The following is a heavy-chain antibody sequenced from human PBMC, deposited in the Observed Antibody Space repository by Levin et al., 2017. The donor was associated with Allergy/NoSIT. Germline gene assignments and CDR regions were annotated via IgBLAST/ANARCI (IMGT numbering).Heavy chain of an antibody. CDR2: IGHDGST. J-gene: IGHJ2*01. V-gene: IGHV4-34*01. D-gene: IGHD4-11*01. CDR3: ARGLHGSYYFDL. CDR1: DGSFSGYY. Sequence: PGGSLRLSCAVYDGSFSGYYWSWIRQSPGKGLEWIGEIGHDGSTSYNPSLRSRVTISAHRSENQISLRLNSVTAPDTAVYYCARGLHGSYYFDLWGRGSLVTVSS.